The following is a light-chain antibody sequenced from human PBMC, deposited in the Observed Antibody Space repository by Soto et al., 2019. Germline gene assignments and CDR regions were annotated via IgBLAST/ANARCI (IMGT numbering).Light chain of an antibody. CDR2: AAS. V-gene: IGKV1-39*01. Sequence: DIQMTQSPSSLSASVGDRVTITCRASQSISIYLNWYQQKPGKAPKLLIYAASSLQSGVPSRFSGSGSGTDITLTISSLQPEDFATYYCQQRKTFGQGTKVEIK. CDR3: QQRKT. J-gene: IGKJ1*01. CDR1: QSISIY.